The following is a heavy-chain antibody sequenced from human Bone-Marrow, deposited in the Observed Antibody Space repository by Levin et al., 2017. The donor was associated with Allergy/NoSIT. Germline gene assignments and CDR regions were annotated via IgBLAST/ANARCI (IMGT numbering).Heavy chain of an antibody. J-gene: IGHJ4*02. D-gene: IGHD2-15*01. V-gene: IGHV3-48*03. CDR2: ISGSGSLI. CDR1: GFSFRSHE. Sequence: LSLTCAASGFSFRSHEMNWIRQAPGKALEWVSFISGSGSLIYYADSVKGRFTISRDNAKNSLHLQMNSLRADDTAVYYCARAVVAAVSDFWGQGTLVTVSS. CDR3: ARAVVAAVSDF.